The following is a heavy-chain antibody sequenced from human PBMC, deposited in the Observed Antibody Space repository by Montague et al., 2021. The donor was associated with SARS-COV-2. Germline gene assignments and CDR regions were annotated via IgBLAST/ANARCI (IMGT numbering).Heavy chain of an antibody. CDR2: ISYDGSNK. J-gene: IGHJ4*02. D-gene: IGHD3-16*02. CDR1: GFTFSSYA. CDR3: LGELSLSLDY. Sequence: SLRLSCAASGFTFSSYAMHWVRQAPGKGLEWVAVISYDGSNKYYADSVKGRFTISRYNSKNTLYLQMNSLRAEDTAVYYCLGELSLSLDYWGQGTLVTVSS. V-gene: IGHV3-30-3*01.